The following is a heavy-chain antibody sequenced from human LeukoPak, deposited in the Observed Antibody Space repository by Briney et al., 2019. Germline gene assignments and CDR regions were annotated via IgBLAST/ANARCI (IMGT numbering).Heavy chain of an antibody. CDR2: INHSGST. Sequence: SETLSLTCAVYGGSFSGYYWSWLRQPPGKGLEWIGEINHSGSTNYNPSLKSRVTISVDTSKNQFSLKLSSVTAADTAVYYCATEVVVVAAISGRAFDIWGQGTMVTVSS. CDR1: GGSFSGYY. V-gene: IGHV4-34*01. D-gene: IGHD2-15*01. CDR3: ATEVVVVAAISGRAFDI. J-gene: IGHJ3*02.